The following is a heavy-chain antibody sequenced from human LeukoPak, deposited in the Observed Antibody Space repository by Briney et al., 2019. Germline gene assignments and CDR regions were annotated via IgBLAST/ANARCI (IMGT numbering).Heavy chain of an antibody. CDR3: ARAYRSYYFDY. CDR1: GYSFTSYW. V-gene: IGHV3-7*01. CDR2: IKQDGGEK. D-gene: IGHD6-6*01. J-gene: IGHJ4*02. Sequence: GESLKISCKGSGYSFTSYWIGWVRQAPGEGLEWVANIKQDGGEKYYVDSVKGRFTISRDNAKNSLYLQMNSLRAEDTAVYYCARAYRSYYFDYWGQGALVTVSS.